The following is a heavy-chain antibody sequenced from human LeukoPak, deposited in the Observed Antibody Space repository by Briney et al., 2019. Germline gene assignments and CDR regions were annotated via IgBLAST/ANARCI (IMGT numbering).Heavy chain of an antibody. D-gene: IGHD2-21*02. V-gene: IGHV1-18*01. Sequence: ASVKVSCKASGYNFTSYGISWVGQAPGQGLEWMGWISAYNGNTNYAQKLQGRVTMTTDTSTSTAYMELRSLRSDDTAVYYCARTHIVVLTAISIGFDPWGPGTLVTVSS. CDR1: GYNFTSYG. CDR3: ARTHIVVLTAISIGFDP. CDR2: ISAYNGNT. J-gene: IGHJ5*02.